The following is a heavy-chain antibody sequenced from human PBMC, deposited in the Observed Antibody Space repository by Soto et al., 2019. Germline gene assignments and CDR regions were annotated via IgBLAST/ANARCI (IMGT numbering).Heavy chain of an antibody. Sequence: SVKVSCKASGGTFSSYAISWLRQSPGQGLEWMGGIIPIFGTANYAQKFQGRVTITADESTSTAYMELSSLRSEDTAVYYCARDRGYDFPNWFDPWGQGTLVTVSS. CDR3: ARDRGYDFPNWFDP. V-gene: IGHV1-69*13. D-gene: IGHD3-3*01. CDR1: GGTFSSYA. CDR2: IIPIFGTA. J-gene: IGHJ5*02.